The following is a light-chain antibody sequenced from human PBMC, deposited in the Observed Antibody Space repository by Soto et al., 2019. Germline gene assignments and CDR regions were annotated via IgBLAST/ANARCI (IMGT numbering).Light chain of an antibody. CDR2: AAS. J-gene: IGKJ1*01. CDR1: QSIGTN. V-gene: IGKV3-15*01. CDR3: QHYYNWPRT. Sequence: EIVMTQSPATLSVSPGERATLSCRASQSIGTNLAWYQQKPGQAPRLLIYAASTRATGIPATFSGSGSGTEFSLTISSLQSEDFAMYYCQHYYNWPRTFGQGTKVDIK.